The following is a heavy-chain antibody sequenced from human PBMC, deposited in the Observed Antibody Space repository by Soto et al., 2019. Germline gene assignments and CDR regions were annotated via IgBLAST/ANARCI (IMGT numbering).Heavy chain of an antibody. J-gene: IGHJ4*02. Sequence: GGSLRLSCVVSGFTFSSYWMNWVRQAPGKGLEWVANIKQDGSEKYYVDSAKGRFAISRDNAKNSLYLQMNSLSAEDTAIYYCATSRTFDYWGQGTLVTVSS. D-gene: IGHD6-13*01. CDR3: ATSRTFDY. CDR2: IKQDGSEK. CDR1: GFTFSSYW. V-gene: IGHV3-7*01.